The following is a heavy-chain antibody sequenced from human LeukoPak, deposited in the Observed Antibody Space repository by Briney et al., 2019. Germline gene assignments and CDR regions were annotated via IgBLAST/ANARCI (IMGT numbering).Heavy chain of an antibody. CDR1: GFTFSSYA. CDR3: ARDRSPSYYYGMDV. Sequence: GGSLRLSCAASGFTFSSYALSWVRQAPGKGLEWVSGINWNGGSTGYADSVKGRFTISRDNAKNSLYLQMNSLRAEDTALYHCARDRSPSYYYGMDVWGQGTTVTVSS. V-gene: IGHV3-20*01. J-gene: IGHJ6*02. CDR2: INWNGGST.